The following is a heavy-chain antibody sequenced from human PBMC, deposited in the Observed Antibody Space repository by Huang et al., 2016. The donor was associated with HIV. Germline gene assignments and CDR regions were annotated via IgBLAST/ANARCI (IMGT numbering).Heavy chain of an antibody. D-gene: IGHD3-3*01. J-gene: IGHJ5*02. CDR2: SYYSGGT. CDR1: GGPTTGYY. CDR3: AKIQYTIYGVAHHWFDP. V-gene: IGHV4-59*01. Sequence: QLQLQESGPGLVKSSATLSLTCSVSGGPTTGYYWTWIRQPPGKGLEWMGYSYYSGGTKYNPSLKSRITISIDTSKNQFSLNLTSVTAADTAVYYCAKIQYTIYGVAHHWFDPWGQGTLVSVSS.